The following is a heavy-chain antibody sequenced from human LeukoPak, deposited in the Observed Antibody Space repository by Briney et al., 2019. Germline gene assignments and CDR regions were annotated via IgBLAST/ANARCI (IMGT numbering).Heavy chain of an antibody. Sequence: GGSLRLSCAASGFTFDDYAMHWVRQAPGKGLEWVSGISWNSGSIGYADSVKGRFTISRDNAKNSLYLQMNSLRAEDTALYYCAKDRXVAMEYFQHWGQGTLVTVSS. J-gene: IGHJ1*01. V-gene: IGHV3-9*01. D-gene: IGHD5-12*01. CDR2: ISWNSGSI. CDR1: GFTFDDYA. CDR3: AKDRXVAMEYFQH.